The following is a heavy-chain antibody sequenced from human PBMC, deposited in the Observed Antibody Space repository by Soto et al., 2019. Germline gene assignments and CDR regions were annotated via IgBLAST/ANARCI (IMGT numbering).Heavy chain of an antibody. Sequence: PVVSMRVSCAAAGGNFSRPGRSLVRKDTGKGLEWVGRIKSKFDGETIDYAAPVKGRFTISRDDSKNIVYLQMNSLNTEDTAVYYRATGGLRYYAYWGHGTLVTVSS. D-gene: IGHD3-9*01. CDR3: ATGGLRYYAY. J-gene: IGHJ4*01. V-gene: IGHV3-15*01. CDR2: IKSKFDGETI. CDR1: GGNFSRPG.